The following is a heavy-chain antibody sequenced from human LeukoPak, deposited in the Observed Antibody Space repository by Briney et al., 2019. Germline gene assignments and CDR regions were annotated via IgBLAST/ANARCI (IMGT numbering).Heavy chain of an antibody. CDR1: GYTFTSYD. D-gene: IGHD3-3*01. Sequence: EASVKVSCKASGYTFTSYDINWVRQATGQGLEWMGWMNPNSGNTGYAQKFQGRVTMTRNASISTAYMELSSLRSEDTAVYYCARGQIHHFNYDSTNSDYWGQGTLVTVSS. J-gene: IGHJ4*02. V-gene: IGHV1-8*01. CDR2: MNPNSGNT. CDR3: ARGQIHHFNYDSTNSDY.